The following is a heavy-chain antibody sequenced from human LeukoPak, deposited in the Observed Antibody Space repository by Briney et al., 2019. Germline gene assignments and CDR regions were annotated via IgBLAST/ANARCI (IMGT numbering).Heavy chain of an antibody. D-gene: IGHD3-22*01. CDR3: AKSNGYGLIDI. J-gene: IGHJ3*02. CDR1: GFTFRFCG. Sequence: GGSLRLSCTASGFTFRFCGMSWVRQAPGKGLEWVSGISGSGGSTYYADSVKGRFTISRDNSKNTVYLQMNSLRAEDTAVYYCAKSNGYGLIDIWGQGTMVTVSS. CDR2: ISGSGGST. V-gene: IGHV3-23*01.